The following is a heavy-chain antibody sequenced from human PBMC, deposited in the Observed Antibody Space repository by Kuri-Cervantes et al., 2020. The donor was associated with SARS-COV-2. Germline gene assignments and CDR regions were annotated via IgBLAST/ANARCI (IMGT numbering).Heavy chain of an antibody. CDR3: AKGRIHHSDAFDI. J-gene: IGHJ3*02. CDR1: GFTFRIYW. D-gene: IGHD1-14*01. Sequence: GGSLRLSCAASGFTFRIYWMYWVRQAPGKGLEWVSAISGSGGSTYYADSVKGRFTISRDNSKNTLYLQMNSLRAEDTAVHYCAKGRIHHSDAFDIWGQGTMVTVSS. V-gene: IGHV3-23*01. CDR2: ISGSGGST.